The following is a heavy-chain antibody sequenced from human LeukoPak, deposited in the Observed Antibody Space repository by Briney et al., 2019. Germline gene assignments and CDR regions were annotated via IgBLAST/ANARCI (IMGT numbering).Heavy chain of an antibody. D-gene: IGHD5-12*01. CDR1: GYTFTGYY. CDR2: INPNSGGT. V-gene: IGHV1-2*02. CDR3: ARVYIVATMGHHGAFDI. Sequence: ASVKVSCKASGYTFTGYYMHWVRQAPGQGLEWMGWINPNSGGTNYAQKFQGRVTMTRDTSISTAYMELSRLRSDDTAVYYCARVYIVATMGHHGAFDIWGQETMVTVSS. J-gene: IGHJ3*02.